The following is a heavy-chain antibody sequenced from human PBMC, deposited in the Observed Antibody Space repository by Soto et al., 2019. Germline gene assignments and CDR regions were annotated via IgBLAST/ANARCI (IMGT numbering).Heavy chain of an antibody. CDR2: IYPSDSDT. CDR3: ARTEYSTSAPDY. D-gene: IGHD6-6*01. J-gene: IGHJ4*02. CDR1: GYSFSRFL. V-gene: IGHV5-51*01. Sequence: GESLKISCKASGYSFSRFLIGWVRQMPGKGLEWMGIIYPSDSDTRYSPSFQGQVTISADKSINTAYLQWSSLKASDTATYYCARTEYSTSAPDYWGQGTLVTVSS.